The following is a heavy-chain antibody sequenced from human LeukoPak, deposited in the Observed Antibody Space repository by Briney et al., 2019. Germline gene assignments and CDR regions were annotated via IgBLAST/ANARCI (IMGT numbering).Heavy chain of an antibody. CDR2: IYYSGST. V-gene: IGHV4-39*07. J-gene: IGHJ2*01. CDR3: ARAPSVVVVAARYFDL. D-gene: IGHD2-15*01. Sequence: PSETLSLTCTVSGGSISSYYWGWIRQPPGKGLEWIGSIYYSGSTYYNPSLKSRVTISVDTSKNQFSLKLSSVTAADTAVYYCARAPSVVVVAARYFDLWGRGTLVTVSS. CDR1: GGSISSYY.